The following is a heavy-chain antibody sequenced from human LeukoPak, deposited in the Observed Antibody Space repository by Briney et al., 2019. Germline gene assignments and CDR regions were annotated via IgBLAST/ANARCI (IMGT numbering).Heavy chain of an antibody. CDR2: IYYSGNT. J-gene: IGHJ6*02. V-gene: IGHV4-59*12. D-gene: IGHD6-19*01. Sequence: SETLSLTCTVSGGSISSYYWSWIRQPPGKGLEWIGYIYYSGNTYYNPSLKSRVTISVDTSKNQFSLKLSSVTAADTAVYYCARSPGIAVAGDGMDVWGQGTTVTVSS. CDR3: ARSPGIAVAGDGMDV. CDR1: GGSISSYY.